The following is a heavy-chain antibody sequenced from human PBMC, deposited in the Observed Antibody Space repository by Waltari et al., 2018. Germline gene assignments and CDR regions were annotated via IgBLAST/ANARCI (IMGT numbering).Heavy chain of an antibody. CDR3: ARYFDWLSPPNYYYYGMDV. J-gene: IGHJ6*02. D-gene: IGHD3-9*01. CDR1: GYSISSGYY. Sequence: QVQLQESGPGLVKPSETLSLTCAVSGYSISSGYYWGWIRQPPGKGLEWIGSIYHSGSTYYNPSLKSRVTISVDTSKNQFSLKLSSVTAADTAVYYCARYFDWLSPPNYYYYGMDVWGQGTTVTVSS. V-gene: IGHV4-38-2*01. CDR2: IYHSGST.